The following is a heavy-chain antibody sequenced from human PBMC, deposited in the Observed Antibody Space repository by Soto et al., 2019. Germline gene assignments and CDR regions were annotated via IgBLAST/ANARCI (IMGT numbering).Heavy chain of an antibody. Sequence: ASVKVSCKASGYTFTSYGISWVRQAPGQGLEWMGWISAYNGNTNYAQKLQGRVTISVDTSKNQFSLKLSSVTAADTAVYYCARLVTISWFDPWGQGTLVTVSS. CDR3: ARLVTISWFDP. D-gene: IGHD3-3*01. CDR2: ISAYNGNT. J-gene: IGHJ5*02. CDR1: GYTFTSYG. V-gene: IGHV1-18*01.